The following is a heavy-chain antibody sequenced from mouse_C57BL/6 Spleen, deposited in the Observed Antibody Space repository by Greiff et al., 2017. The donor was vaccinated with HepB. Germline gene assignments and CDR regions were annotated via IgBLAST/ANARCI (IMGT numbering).Heavy chain of an antibody. Sequence: QVQLQQPGAELVKPGASVKLSCKASGYTFTSYWMHWVKQRPGQGIEWIGMIHPNSGSTNYNEKFKSKATLTVDKSSSTAYMQLSSLTSEDSAVYYCARRGNYGSPYFDYWGQGTTLTVSS. J-gene: IGHJ2*01. CDR2: IHPNSGST. D-gene: IGHD1-1*01. V-gene: IGHV1-64*01. CDR1: GYTFTSYW. CDR3: ARRGNYGSPYFDY.